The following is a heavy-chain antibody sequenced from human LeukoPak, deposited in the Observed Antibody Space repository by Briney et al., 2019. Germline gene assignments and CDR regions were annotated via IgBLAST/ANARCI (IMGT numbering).Heavy chain of an antibody. CDR2: IYHSGST. V-gene: IGHV4-30-2*01. J-gene: IGHJ6*02. Sequence: PSETLSLTCTVSGGSISSGGYSWSWIRQPPGKGLEWIGYIYHSGSTYYNPSLKSRVTISVDRSKNQFSLKLSSVTAADTAVYYCARGHGDYGMDVWGQGTTVTVSS. CDR1: GGSISSGGYS. CDR3: ARGHGDYGMDV. D-gene: IGHD4-17*01.